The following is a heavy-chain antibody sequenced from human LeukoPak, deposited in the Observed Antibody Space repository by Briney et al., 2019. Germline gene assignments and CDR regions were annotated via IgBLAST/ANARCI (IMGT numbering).Heavy chain of an antibody. CDR1: GGSISSYY. CDR2: IYYSGST. V-gene: IGHV4-30-4*01. Sequence: SETLSLTCTVSGGSISSYYWSWIRQPPGKGLEWIGYIYYSGSTYYNPSLKSRVTISVDTSKNQFSLKLSSVTAADTAVYYCASLSGGFWSGYYGSWGQGTLVTVSS. J-gene: IGHJ5*02. CDR3: ASLSGGFWSGYYGS. D-gene: IGHD3-3*01.